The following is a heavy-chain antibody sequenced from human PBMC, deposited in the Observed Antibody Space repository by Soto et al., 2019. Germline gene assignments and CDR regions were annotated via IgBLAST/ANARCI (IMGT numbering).Heavy chain of an antibody. V-gene: IGHV4-4*07. D-gene: IGHD6-19*01. J-gene: IGHJ5*02. CDR1: GDSISSYF. CDR2: VHTSGST. CDR3: AREKALASTGWLDP. Sequence: PSETLSLTCTVSGDSISSYFWSWIRQPAGKGLEWIGRVHTSGSTTYNPSLKSRVTMSVDTSKSQFSLKLTSVTAADTAVYYCAREKALASTGWLDPWGQGPLVTVSS.